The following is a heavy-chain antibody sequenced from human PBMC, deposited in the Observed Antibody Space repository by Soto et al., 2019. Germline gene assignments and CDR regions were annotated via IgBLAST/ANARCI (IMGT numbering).Heavy chain of an antibody. CDR1: GYTFTGYY. V-gene: IGHV1-2*02. Sequence: QVQLVQSGAEVKKPGASVKVSCKASGYTFTGYYMHWVRQAPGQGLEWMGWINPKSGGTNYAKQIQGRVTMTRDTSISTAYMELSRLRSDDTAVYYCARVSPVPFYYYGMDVWGQGTTVTVSS. CDR2: INPKSGGT. CDR3: ARVSPVPFYYYGMDV. D-gene: IGHD6-6*01. J-gene: IGHJ6*02.